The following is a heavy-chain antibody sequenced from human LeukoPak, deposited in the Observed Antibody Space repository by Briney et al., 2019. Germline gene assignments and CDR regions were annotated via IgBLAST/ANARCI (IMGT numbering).Heavy chain of an antibody. J-gene: IGHJ4*02. Sequence: GGSLRLSCAASGFTFSDYYMSWVRQAPGKGLEWVSYISSSSSHTNYADSVKGRFTISRDNAKNSLYLQMNSLRAEDTAVYYCARDPYGSGSYLDYWGQGTLVTVSS. CDR2: ISSSSSHT. V-gene: IGHV3-11*05. CDR3: ARDPYGSGSYLDY. CDR1: GFTFSDYY. D-gene: IGHD3-10*01.